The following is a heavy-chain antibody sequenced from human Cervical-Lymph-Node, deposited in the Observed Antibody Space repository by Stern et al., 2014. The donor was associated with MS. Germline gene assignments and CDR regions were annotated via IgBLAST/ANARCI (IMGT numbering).Heavy chain of an antibody. V-gene: IGHV3-30*18. CDR2: ISYDGSNK. D-gene: IGHD3-3*01. CDR1: GFTFSDYG. J-gene: IGHJ5*02. Sequence: VQLVESGGGVVPPGRSLRLSCAASGFTFSDYGMHSVRQAPGKGLEWVALISYDGSNKSCADSVKGRFTISRDNSKDTLCLQMNSLRSEDTAVYYCTKRESDFWSGGFDPWGQGTLVTVSS. CDR3: TKRESDFWSGGFDP.